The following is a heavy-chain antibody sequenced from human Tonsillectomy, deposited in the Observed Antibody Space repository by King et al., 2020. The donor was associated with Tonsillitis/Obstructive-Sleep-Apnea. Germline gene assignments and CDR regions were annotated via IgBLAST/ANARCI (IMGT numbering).Heavy chain of an antibody. J-gene: IGHJ4*02. D-gene: IGHD1-20*01. CDR2: IYYSGST. V-gene: IGHV4-59*08. CDR1: GGSISSYY. Sequence: QLQESGPGLVKPSETLSLTCTVSGGSISSYYWSWIRQPPGKRLEWIGYIYYSGSTNYNPSLKSRVTISVDTSKNQFSLKLSSVTAADTAVYYCARRGGNNYYFDYWGQGTLVTVSS. CDR3: ARRGGNNYYFDY.